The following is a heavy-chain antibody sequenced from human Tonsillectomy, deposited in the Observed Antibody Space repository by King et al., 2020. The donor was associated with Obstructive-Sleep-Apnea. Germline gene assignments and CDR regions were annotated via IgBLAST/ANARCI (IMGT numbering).Heavy chain of an antibody. J-gene: IGHJ4*02. CDR3: ARALEVADRIFDH. V-gene: IGHV4-39*07. D-gene: IGHD6-19*01. CDR1: GDSISSNNYY. CDR2: IYYSGTP. Sequence: QLQESGPGLVKPSETLSLTCTVSGDSISSNNYYWGWIRQPPGKGLEWIGSIYYSGTPYCNPPLNSRATISVDMSKNQFSLKLRSVTAADTAVYYCARALEVADRIFDHWGQGTLVTVSS.